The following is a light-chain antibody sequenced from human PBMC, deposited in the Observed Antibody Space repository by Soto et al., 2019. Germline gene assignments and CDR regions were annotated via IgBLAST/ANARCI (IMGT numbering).Light chain of an antibody. J-gene: IGLJ3*02. CDR3: AAWDDSLNGWV. V-gene: IGLV1-44*01. CDR1: SSNIGSNT. Sequence: QSVLTQPPSASGTPVQRVTSSCSGSSSNIGSNTVNWYQQLPGTAPKLLIYSNNQRPSGVPDRFSGSKSGTSASLAISGLQSEDEADYYCAAWDDSLNGWVFGGGTKLTVL. CDR2: SNN.